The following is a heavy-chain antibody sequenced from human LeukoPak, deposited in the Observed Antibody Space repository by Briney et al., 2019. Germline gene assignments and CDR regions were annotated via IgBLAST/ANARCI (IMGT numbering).Heavy chain of an antibody. CDR1: GFTFSSYG. CDR2: ISYDGSNK. D-gene: IGHD3-22*01. Sequence: GRSLRLSCAASGFTFSSYGMHWVRQAPGKGLEWVAVISYDGSNKYYADSVKGRFTISRDNSKNTLYLQMNSLRAEDTAVYYCAKDNYYYDSSGYYYAFYYYGMDVWGQGTTVTVSS. CDR3: AKDNYYYDSSGYYYAFYYYGMDV. J-gene: IGHJ6*02. V-gene: IGHV3-30*18.